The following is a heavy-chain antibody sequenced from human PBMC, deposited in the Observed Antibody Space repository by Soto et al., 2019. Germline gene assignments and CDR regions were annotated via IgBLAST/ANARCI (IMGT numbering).Heavy chain of an antibody. V-gene: IGHV3-7*01. D-gene: IGHD6-13*01. Sequence: GSLRLSCAASGFTFSSYWMSWVRQAPGKGLEWVANIKQDGSEKYYVDSVKGRFTISRDNAKNSLYLQMNSLRAEDTAVYYCARVAMQLHYYSYYMDVWGKGTPVTVSS. CDR2: IKQDGSEK. CDR1: GFTFSSYW. J-gene: IGHJ6*03. CDR3: ARVAMQLHYYSYYMDV.